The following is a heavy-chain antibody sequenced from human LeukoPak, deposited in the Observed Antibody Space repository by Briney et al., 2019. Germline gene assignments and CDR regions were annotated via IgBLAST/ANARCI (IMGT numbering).Heavy chain of an antibody. J-gene: IGHJ6*02. D-gene: IGHD5-12*01. CDR3: ARAQDIVALYGMDV. CDR2: INPNSGGT. CDR1: GYTFTGYY. V-gene: IGHV1-2*02. Sequence: ASVKVSCKASGYTFTGYYMHWVRQAPGQGLEWMGWINPNSGGTNYAQKFQGRVTMTRDTSISTAYMELSRLRSDDTAVYYCARAQDIVALYGMDVWGQGTTVTVSS.